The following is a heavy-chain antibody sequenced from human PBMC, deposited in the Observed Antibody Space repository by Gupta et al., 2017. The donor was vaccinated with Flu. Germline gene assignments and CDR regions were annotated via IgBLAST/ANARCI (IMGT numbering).Heavy chain of an antibody. J-gene: IGHJ4*02. CDR1: GGSISSGGYY. Sequence: QVQLQESGPGLVKPSQTLSLTCTVSGGSISSGGYYWSWIRQHPGKGLEWIGYIYYSGSTYYNPSLKSRVTISVDTSKNQFSLKLSSVTAADTAVYDCARDSPEYSSSSVGFDYWGQGTRVTVSS. V-gene: IGHV4-31*03. CDR3: ARDSPEYSSSSVGFDY. D-gene: IGHD6-6*01. CDR2: IYYSGST.